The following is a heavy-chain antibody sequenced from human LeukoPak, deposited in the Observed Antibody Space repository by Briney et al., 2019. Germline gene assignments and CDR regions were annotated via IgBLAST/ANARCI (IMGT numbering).Heavy chain of an antibody. CDR2: ISSSSSYI. CDR3: AREQPGYGGNSGMDV. V-gene: IGHV3-21*01. D-gene: IGHD4-23*01. Sequence: GRSLRLSCAASGFTFDDYAMNWVRQAPGKGLEWVSSISSSSSYIYYADSVKGRFTISRDNAKNSLYLQMNSLRAEDTAVYYCAREQPGYGGNSGMDVWGQGTTVTVSS. J-gene: IGHJ6*02. CDR1: GFTFDDYA.